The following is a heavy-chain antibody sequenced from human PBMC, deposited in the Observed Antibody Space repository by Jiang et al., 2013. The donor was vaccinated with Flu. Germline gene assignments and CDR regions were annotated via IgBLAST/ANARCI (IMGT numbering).Heavy chain of an antibody. Sequence: GSGLVKPSETLSLTCTVSGGSISSYYWSWIRQPPGKGLEWIGYIYYSGSTNYNPSLKSRVTISVDTSKNQFSLKLSSVTAADTAVYYCAGGGGVVVPAAPIDAFDIWGQGTMVTVSS. D-gene: IGHD2-2*01. V-gene: IGHV4-59*01. CDR1: GGSISSYY. J-gene: IGHJ3*02. CDR2: IYYSGST. CDR3: AGGGGVVVPAAPIDAFDI.